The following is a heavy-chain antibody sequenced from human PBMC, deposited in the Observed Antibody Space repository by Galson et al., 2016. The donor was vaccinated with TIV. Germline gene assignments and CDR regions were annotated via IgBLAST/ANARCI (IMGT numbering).Heavy chain of an antibody. Sequence: SLRLSCAASGFTFSNYWMAWVRQAPGKGLEWVANIKQDGSEKYYVDSVKGRFTISRDNAENLLYLLMNNLRAEDAAMYNCARYAAPPTFFDYWGQGTLVTVSS. V-gene: IGHV3-7*01. CDR3: ARYAAPPTFFDY. D-gene: IGHD2-8*01. J-gene: IGHJ4*02. CDR2: IKQDGSEK. CDR1: GFTFSNYW.